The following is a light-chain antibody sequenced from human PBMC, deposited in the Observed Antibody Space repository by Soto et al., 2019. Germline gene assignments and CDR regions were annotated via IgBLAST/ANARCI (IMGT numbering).Light chain of an antibody. J-gene: IGKJ2*01. CDR3: QQYNDWPPKHT. CDR2: GAS. Sequence: EIVMTQSPATLSVSPGERATLSCRASQSVNSNLAWYQQKPGQAPRLLIYGASTRATAIPARFSGSGSGTEFTLTISSLQSEDFAVYYCQQYNDWPPKHTFGQGTKLEIK. V-gene: IGKV3-15*01. CDR1: QSVNSN.